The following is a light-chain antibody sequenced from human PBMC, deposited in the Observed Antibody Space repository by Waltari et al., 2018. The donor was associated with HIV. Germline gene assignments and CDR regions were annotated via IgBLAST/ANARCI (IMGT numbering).Light chain of an antibody. CDR3: QHANSFPLT. CDR2: GAS. Sequence: IQATQSPSSVSASVGDGVTITCRALLGVSPWVAWYQQNPGTAPKLLIDGASSSQSVVPSRFSGSGSGTDFTLTISSLQPEYFASYYCQHANSFPLTFGGGTKVESK. CDR1: LGVSPW. V-gene: IGKV1D-12*01. J-gene: IGKJ4*01.